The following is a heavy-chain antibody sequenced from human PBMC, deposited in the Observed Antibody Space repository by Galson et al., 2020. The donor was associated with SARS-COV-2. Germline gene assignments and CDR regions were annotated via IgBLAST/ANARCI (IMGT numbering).Heavy chain of an antibody. CDR2: IWYDGSNK. CDR1: GFTFSSYG. V-gene: IGHV3-33*01. J-gene: IGHJ6*02. Sequence: GESLKISCAASGFTFSSYGMHWVRQAPGKGLEWVAVIWYDGSNKYYADSVKGRFTISRDNSKNTLYLQMNSLRAEDTAVYYCARDFGALAAAGSVEDVWGQGTTVTVSS. D-gene: IGHD6-13*01. CDR3: ARDFGALAAAGSVEDV.